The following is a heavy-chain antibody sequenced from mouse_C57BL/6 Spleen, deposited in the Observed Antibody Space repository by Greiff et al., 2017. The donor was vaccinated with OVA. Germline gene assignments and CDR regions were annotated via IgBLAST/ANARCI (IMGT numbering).Heavy chain of an antibody. CDR3: ARLVYGISYRWYFDV. CDR2: INYDGSST. D-gene: IGHD1-1*01. CDR1: GFTFSDYY. V-gene: IGHV5-16*01. Sequence: EVKLVESEGGLVQPGSSMKLSCTASGFTFSDYYMAWVRQVPEKGLEWVANINYDGSSTYYLDSLKSRFIISRDNAKNILYLQMSSLKSEDTATYYCARLVYGISYRWYFDVWGTGTTVTVSS. J-gene: IGHJ1*03.